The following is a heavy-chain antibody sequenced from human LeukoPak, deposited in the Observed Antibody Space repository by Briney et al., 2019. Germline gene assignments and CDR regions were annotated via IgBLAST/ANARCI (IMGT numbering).Heavy chain of an antibody. D-gene: IGHD3-3*01. CDR3: ARRGYDFWSGYYGMDV. CDR2: INHSGST. Sequence: PSETLSLTCAVYGGSFSGYYWSWIRQPPGKGLEWIGEINHSGSTNYNPSLKSRVTISVDTSKNQFSLKLSSVTAADTAVYYCARRGYDFWSGYYGMDVWGQGPRSPSP. CDR1: GGSFSGYY. V-gene: IGHV4-34*01. J-gene: IGHJ6*02.